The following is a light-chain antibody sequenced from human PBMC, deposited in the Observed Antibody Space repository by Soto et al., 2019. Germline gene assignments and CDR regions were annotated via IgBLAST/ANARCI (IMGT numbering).Light chain of an antibody. J-gene: IGKJ2*01. CDR2: GAS. V-gene: IGKV3-15*01. CDR3: QQYHNWPSYT. Sequence: EIVMTQSPATLSVSPRERATLSCRASQSISSNLAWYQQKPGQAPRLLIYGASTRATGIPARFSGSGSGTEFTLTISSLQSEDFAVYYCQQYHNWPSYTFGQGTKLEIK. CDR1: QSISSN.